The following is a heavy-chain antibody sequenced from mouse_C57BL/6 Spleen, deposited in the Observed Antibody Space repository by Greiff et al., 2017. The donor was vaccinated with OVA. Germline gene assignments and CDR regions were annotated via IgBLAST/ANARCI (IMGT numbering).Heavy chain of an antibody. CDR3: AIRDSSGYGAMDY. Sequence: VQLKESGPGLVKPSQSLSLTCSVTGYSITSGYYWNWIRQFPGNKLEWMGYISYDGSNNYHPSLKNRISITRDTSKNQFFLTLNSVTTEDTATYDCAIRDSSGYGAMDYWGQGTSVTVSS. CDR2: ISYDGSN. V-gene: IGHV3-6*01. D-gene: IGHD3-2*02. J-gene: IGHJ4*01. CDR1: GYSITSGYY.